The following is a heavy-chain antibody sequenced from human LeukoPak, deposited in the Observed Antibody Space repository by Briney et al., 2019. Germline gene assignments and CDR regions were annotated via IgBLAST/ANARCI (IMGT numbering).Heavy chain of an antibody. CDR1: GFTFSTYA. CDR2: ISYDGRQN. Sequence: PGRSLRLPWAASGFTFSTYAMNWVRQAPGKGLEWVAVISYDGRQNYYADSVKGRFTISRDNSKNTLYPQMNSLRDEDSAAYYCARVYLERLTAGYFDHWGQGTWVTVSP. CDR3: ARVYLERLTAGYFDH. V-gene: IGHV3-30*04. D-gene: IGHD2-8*01. J-gene: IGHJ4*02.